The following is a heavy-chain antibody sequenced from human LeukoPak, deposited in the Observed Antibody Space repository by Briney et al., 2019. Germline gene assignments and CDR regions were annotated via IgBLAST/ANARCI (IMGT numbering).Heavy chain of an antibody. J-gene: IGHJ6*02. CDR3: AKDSGSFSYGMDV. Sequence: PGRSLRLSCAASGFTFSCYGMHWVRQAPGKGLEWVAVISYDGSNKYYADSVKGRFTISRDNSKNTLYLQMNSLRAEDTAVYYCAKDSGSFSYGMDVWGQGTTVTVSS. V-gene: IGHV3-30*18. D-gene: IGHD3-10*01. CDR1: GFTFSCYG. CDR2: ISYDGSNK.